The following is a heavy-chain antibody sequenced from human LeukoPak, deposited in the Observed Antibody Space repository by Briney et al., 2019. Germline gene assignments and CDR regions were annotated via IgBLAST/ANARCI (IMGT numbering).Heavy chain of an antibody. CDR1: GFTFSSYA. Sequence: GGSLRLSCAASGFTFSSYAMSWVRQAPGKGLEWVANIKQDGSKKSYVDSVKGRFTISRDNAKNSLYLQMNSLRAEDTAIYYCTRVGYIDEGIDYWGQGTLVTVSS. CDR2: IKQDGSKK. CDR3: TRVGYIDEGIDY. D-gene: IGHD5-24*01. J-gene: IGHJ4*02. V-gene: IGHV3-7*04.